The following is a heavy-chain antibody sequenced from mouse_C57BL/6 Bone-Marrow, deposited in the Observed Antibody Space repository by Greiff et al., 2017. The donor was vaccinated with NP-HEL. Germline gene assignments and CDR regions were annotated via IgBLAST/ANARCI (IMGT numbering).Heavy chain of an antibody. CDR3: TTAYDYDY. Sequence: VQLQQSGAELVRPGASVKLSCTASGFNIKDDYMHWVKQRPEQGLEWIGWIDPENGDTEYASKFQGKANITADTSSNTAYLQLSSLTSEDTAVYYCTTAYDYDYWGQGTTLTVSS. CDR2: IDPENGDT. CDR1: GFNIKDDY. V-gene: IGHV14-4*01. J-gene: IGHJ2*01. D-gene: IGHD2-4*01.